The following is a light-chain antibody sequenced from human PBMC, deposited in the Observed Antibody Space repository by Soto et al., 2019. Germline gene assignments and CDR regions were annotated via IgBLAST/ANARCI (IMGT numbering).Light chain of an antibody. J-gene: IGKJ2*01. V-gene: IGKV3-15*01. CDR3: QQYNDWPPMYS. CDR2: GAS. CDR1: QSVGSK. Sequence: EIVMTHSPDTLSISPGARAPLSCRASQSVGSKLAWYQQKPGQAPRLLISGASTRATAIPARFSGSGSGTEFTLTIGSLQSEDFAGYFCQQYNDWPPMYSFGQGTKLDIK.